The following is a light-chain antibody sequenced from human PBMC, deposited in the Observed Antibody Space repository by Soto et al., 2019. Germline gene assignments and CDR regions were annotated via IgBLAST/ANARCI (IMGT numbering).Light chain of an antibody. CDR2: WAS. Sequence: DIVMTHSPDSLAVSLGERATIDCKSSQNVLYSSNNKKNLAWYQQKPGQPPKLLIYWASTRESGVPDRFSGSGSGTDFTLTISSLQAEDVAVYYCQQYYNIPWTFGQGTKVDIK. J-gene: IGKJ1*01. V-gene: IGKV4-1*01. CDR1: QNVLYSSNNKKN. CDR3: QQYYNIPWT.